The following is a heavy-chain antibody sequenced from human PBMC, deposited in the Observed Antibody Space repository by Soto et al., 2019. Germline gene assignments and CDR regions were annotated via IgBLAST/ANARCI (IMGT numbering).Heavy chain of an antibody. Sequence: GGSLRLSCAASGFTFSSYAMHWVRQAPGKGLEWVAVISYDGSNKYYADSVKGRFTISRDNSKNTLYLQMNSLRAEDTAVYYCARDHSSGWYSRPLGYWGQGTLVTVSS. V-gene: IGHV3-30-3*01. CDR2: ISYDGSNK. CDR3: ARDHSSGWYSRPLGY. J-gene: IGHJ4*02. D-gene: IGHD6-19*01. CDR1: GFTFSSYA.